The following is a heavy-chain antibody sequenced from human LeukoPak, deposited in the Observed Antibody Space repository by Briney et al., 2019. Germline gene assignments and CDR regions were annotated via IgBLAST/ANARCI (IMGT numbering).Heavy chain of an antibody. D-gene: IGHD3-3*01. J-gene: IGHJ4*02. V-gene: IGHV1-8*01. CDR1: GYTFTSYD. CDR2: MNPNSGNT. CDR3: ARGNWGYYGQSIFDY. Sequence: ASVKVSCKASGYTFTSYDINWVRQATGQGPEWMGWMNPNSGNTGSAQKFQGRLTMTRNTSTRTVYMGLSGLRSEDTAVYYCARGNWGYYGQSIFDYWGQGTLVTVSS.